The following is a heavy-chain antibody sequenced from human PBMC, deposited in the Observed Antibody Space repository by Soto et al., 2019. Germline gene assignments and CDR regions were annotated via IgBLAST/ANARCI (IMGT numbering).Heavy chain of an antibody. D-gene: IGHD6-19*01. CDR1: GFTVSGND. CDR3: SCHHTSGCLYFDS. CDR2: ISSSGRAI. Sequence: QLQLLESGGDLVKPGGSLRLSCAASGFTVSGNDLSWIRQAPGKGLEWVSSISSSGRAIYYADSVKGRFTISRDNAKDSLYLQMSSLRAEDTAIYYCSCHHTSGCLYFDSCGQGTLVTVSS. V-gene: IGHV3-11*01. J-gene: IGHJ4*02.